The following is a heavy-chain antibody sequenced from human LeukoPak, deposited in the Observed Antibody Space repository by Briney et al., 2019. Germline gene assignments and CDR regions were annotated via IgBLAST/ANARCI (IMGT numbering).Heavy chain of an antibody. V-gene: IGHV1-24*01. CDR3: ARGGKGRYFDWFPGPGKLNAFDI. J-gene: IGHJ3*02. CDR2: FDPEDGET. Sequence: GASVKVSCKVSGYTLTELSMHWVRQAPGKGLEWMGGFDPEDGETIYAQKFQGRVTMTRDMSTSTVYMELSSLRSEDTAVYYCARGGKGRYFDWFPGPGKLNAFDIWGQGTMVTVSS. D-gene: IGHD3-9*01. CDR1: GYTLTELS.